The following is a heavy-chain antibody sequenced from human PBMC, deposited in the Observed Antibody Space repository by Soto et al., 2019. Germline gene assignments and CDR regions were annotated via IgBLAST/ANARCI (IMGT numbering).Heavy chain of an antibody. CDR1: GYTLTELS. V-gene: IGHV1-24*01. CDR3: TRSIVVVTALDY. Sequence: ASVKVSCKVSGYTLTELSMHWVRQAPGKGLEWMGGFDPEDGETIYAQKFQGRVTMTGDTSASTAYMELSSLRSEDTAVYYCTRSIVVVTALDYWGQGTLVTVSS. J-gene: IGHJ4*02. CDR2: FDPEDGET. D-gene: IGHD2-21*02.